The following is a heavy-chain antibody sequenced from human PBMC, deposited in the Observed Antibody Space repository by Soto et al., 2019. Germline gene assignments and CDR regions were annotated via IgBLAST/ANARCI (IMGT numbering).Heavy chain of an antibody. CDR3: ARGEEGFGVVIRRLDY. Sequence: SVKVSCKASGGTFSSYAISWVRQAPGQGLEWMGGIIPIFGTANYAQKFQGRVTITADESTTTAYMEMSSLRSEDTAIYYCARGEEGFGVVIRRLDYWGQGTLVTVSS. D-gene: IGHD3-3*01. V-gene: IGHV1-69*13. CDR2: IIPIFGTA. J-gene: IGHJ4*02. CDR1: GGTFSSYA.